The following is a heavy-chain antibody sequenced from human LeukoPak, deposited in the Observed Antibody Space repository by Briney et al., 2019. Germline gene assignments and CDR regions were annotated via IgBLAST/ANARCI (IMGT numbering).Heavy chain of an antibody. J-gene: IGHJ4*02. CDR1: GDSVSSNTAA. CDR3: ARDRGGDFEN. CDR2: TYYRSKWYN. D-gene: IGHD2-21*02. V-gene: IGHV6-1*01. Sequence: SQTLSLTFAISGDSVSSNTAAWNWIRQSPSGGLEWLGRTYYRSKWYNDYAVSVKSRIIINPGTSKNQFSLQLNSVTPEDTAVYFCARDRGGDFENWGQGTLVTVSS.